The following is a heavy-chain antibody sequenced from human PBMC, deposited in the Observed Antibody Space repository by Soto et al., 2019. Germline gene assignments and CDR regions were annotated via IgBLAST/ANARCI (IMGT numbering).Heavy chain of an antibody. Sequence: ASVKVSCKASGYTFTGYYMHWVRQAPGQGLEWMGWINPNSGGTNYAQKFQGWVTMTRDTSISTAYMELSRLRSDDTAVYYCARVESKQWLVRGMGFDYWGQGTLVTVSS. V-gene: IGHV1-2*04. CDR1: GYTFTGYY. CDR2: INPNSGGT. J-gene: IGHJ4*02. D-gene: IGHD6-19*01. CDR3: ARVESKQWLVRGMGFDY.